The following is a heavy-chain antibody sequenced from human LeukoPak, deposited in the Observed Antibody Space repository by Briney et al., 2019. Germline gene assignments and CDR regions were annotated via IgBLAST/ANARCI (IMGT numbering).Heavy chain of an antibody. CDR3: VRDRELTY. D-gene: IGHD3-10*01. CDR1: DGSISIYY. Sequence: NASETLSLTCTASDGSISIYYWSWTRQPPGKGLEWIGYVYSSGNTNYSPSLKGRAIISADTSKNQFSLKLTSVTAADTAVYYCVRDRELTYWGQGILVTVSS. CDR2: VYSSGNT. J-gene: IGHJ4*02. V-gene: IGHV4-4*08.